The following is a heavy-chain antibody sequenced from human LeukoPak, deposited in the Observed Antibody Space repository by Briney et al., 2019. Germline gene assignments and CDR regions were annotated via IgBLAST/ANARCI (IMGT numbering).Heavy chain of an antibody. CDR3: ARGHSDILTGYVDY. CDR2: FYYSGST. D-gene: IGHD3-9*01. Sequence: SQTLSLTCTVSSGSISSDDYYWSWIRQPPGKGLEWLGYFYYSGSTYYNPSLKSRVTISVDTSKNQFSLNLSSVTAADTAVYYCARGHSDILTGYVDYWGQGTPVTVSS. V-gene: IGHV4-30-4*08. J-gene: IGHJ4*02. CDR1: SGSISSDDYY.